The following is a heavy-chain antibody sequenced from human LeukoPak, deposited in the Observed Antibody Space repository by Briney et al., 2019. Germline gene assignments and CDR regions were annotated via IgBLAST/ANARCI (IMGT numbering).Heavy chain of an antibody. CDR3: ARYNSGTIDY. CDR2: IWYDGSKK. Sequence: GGSLRLSCAASGFTFSNYGMHWDRQAPGKGLEWVAVIWYDGSKKYYADSVKGRLTISRDNSKNTLYLQMDSLRAEDTAVYYCARYNSGTIDYWAQGTLVTVSS. D-gene: IGHD1-1*01. V-gene: IGHV3-33*01. J-gene: IGHJ4*02. CDR1: GFTFSNYG.